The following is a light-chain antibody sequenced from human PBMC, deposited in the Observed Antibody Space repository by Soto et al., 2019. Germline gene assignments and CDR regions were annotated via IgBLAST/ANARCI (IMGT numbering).Light chain of an antibody. V-gene: IGLV2-14*02. CDR1: SSAAGSYRL. CDR2: EGN. Sequence: QSALTQPASVSGSPGQSITISCTGSSSAAGSYRLVSWYQHHPGTVPKLIIYEGNKRPSGVSNRFSGSEPGNTASLTISGLQAEDEADYYCSSYTNINTRACVFGTGTKVTVL. CDR3: SSYTNINTRACV. J-gene: IGLJ1*01.